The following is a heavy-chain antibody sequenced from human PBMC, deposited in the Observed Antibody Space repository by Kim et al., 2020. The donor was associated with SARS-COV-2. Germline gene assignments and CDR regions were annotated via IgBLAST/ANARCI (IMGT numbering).Heavy chain of an antibody. CDR1: GFTFSDYY. CDR3: ARGGPREYYYDSSGYYYPPA. D-gene: IGHD3-22*01. J-gene: IGHJ4*02. Sequence: GGSLRLSCAASGFTFSDYYMSWIRQAPGKGLEWVSYISSSGSTIYYADSVQGRFTISRDNAKNSLYLQMNSLRAEDTAVYYCARGGPREYYYDSSGYYYPPAWGQGTLVTVSS. V-gene: IGHV3-11*04. CDR2: ISSSGSTI.